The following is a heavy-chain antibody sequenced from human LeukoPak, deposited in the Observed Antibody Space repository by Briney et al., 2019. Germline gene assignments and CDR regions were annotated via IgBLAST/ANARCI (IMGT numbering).Heavy chain of an antibody. J-gene: IGHJ3*02. CDR3: ARPTGIVVGAPDAFEI. D-gene: IGHD3-22*01. V-gene: IGHV5-51*01. CDR1: GYSFTSYW. Sequence: GESLKISCKGSGYSFTSYWFGWVRQLPGKGLEWMGIIYPGDSDTRYSPSFQGQVTISADKSISTAYLQWSSLKASDTAMYYCARPTGIVVGAPDAFEIWGQGTMVTVSS. CDR2: IYPGDSDT.